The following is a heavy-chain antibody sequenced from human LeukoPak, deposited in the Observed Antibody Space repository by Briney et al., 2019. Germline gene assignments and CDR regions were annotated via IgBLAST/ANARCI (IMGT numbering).Heavy chain of an antibody. J-gene: IGHJ6*03. CDR2: ISSSGSTI. V-gene: IGHV3-48*03. CDR3: AKDLAWFGDYYMDV. Sequence: GGSLRLSCAASGFTFSSYEMNWVRQAPGKGLEWVSYISSSGSTIYYADSVKGRFTISRDNSKNTLYLQMNSLRAEDTAVYYCAKDLAWFGDYYMDVWGKGTTVTVSS. D-gene: IGHD3-10*01. CDR1: GFTFSSYE.